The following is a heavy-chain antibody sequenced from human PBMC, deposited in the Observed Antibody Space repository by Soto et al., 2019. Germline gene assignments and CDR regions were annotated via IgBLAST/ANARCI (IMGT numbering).Heavy chain of an antibody. CDR3: AHTMAPRIFDY. CDR1: GFSLITSGVG. V-gene: IGHV2-5*02. Sequence: QITLKEAGPTLVKPTQTLTLTCSFSGFSLITSGVGVGWIRQPPGKALQWLALIYWDDDKGYSTSLKSRLTTPKDTSKNQVVLTMTNMDPADTATYYCAHTMAPRIFDYWGQGTLVTVSS. J-gene: IGHJ4*02. CDR2: IYWDDDK.